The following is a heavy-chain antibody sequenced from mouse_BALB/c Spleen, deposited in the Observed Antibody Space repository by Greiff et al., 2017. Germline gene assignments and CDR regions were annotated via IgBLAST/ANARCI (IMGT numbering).Heavy chain of an antibody. Sequence: EVKLVESGGDLVKPGGSLKLSCAASGFTFSSYGMSWVRQTPDKRLEWVATISSGGSYTYYPDSVKGRFTISRDNAKNTLYLQMSSLKSEDTAMYYCARHKKCDVAMDYWGQGTSVTVSS. V-gene: IGHV5-6*02. D-gene: IGHD1-3*01. CDR1: GFTFSSYG. CDR3: ARHKKCDVAMDY. J-gene: IGHJ4*01. CDR2: ISSGGSYT.